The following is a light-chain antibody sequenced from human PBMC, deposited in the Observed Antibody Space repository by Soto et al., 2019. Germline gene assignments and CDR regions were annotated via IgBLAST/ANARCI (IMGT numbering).Light chain of an antibody. CDR3: SSYATISTLV. J-gene: IGLJ2*01. Sequence: QSVLTQPASVSGSPGQSITISCTGTSSDVGGYNYVSWYQQHPGKAPKLMIYDVSNRPSGVSNRFSGSKSGNTASLTISGLQTEDEADYYCSSYATISTLVFGGGTKLTDL. V-gene: IGLV2-14*01. CDR1: SSDVGGYNY. CDR2: DVS.